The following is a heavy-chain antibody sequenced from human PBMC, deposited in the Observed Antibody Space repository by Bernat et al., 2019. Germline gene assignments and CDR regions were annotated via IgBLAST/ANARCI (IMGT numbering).Heavy chain of an antibody. CDR2: ISYDGSNK. J-gene: IGHJ6*02. CDR3: AKGEGGRYGSGTPWQIDLYYYYYYGMDV. D-gene: IGHD3-10*01. Sequence: QVQLVESGGGVVQPGRSLRLSCAASGFTFSSYGMHWVRQAPGKGLEWVAVISYDGSNKYYADSVKGRFTISRDNSKNTLYLQMNSLRAEDTAVYYCAKGEGGRYGSGTPWQIDLYYYYYYGMDVWGQGSTVTVYS. V-gene: IGHV3-30*18. CDR1: GFTFSSYG.